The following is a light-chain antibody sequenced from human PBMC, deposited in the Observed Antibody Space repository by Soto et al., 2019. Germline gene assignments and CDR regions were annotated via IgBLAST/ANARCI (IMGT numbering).Light chain of an antibody. V-gene: IGLV1-47*01. CDR2: RNN. Sequence: QSVLSQPPSASGTPGQRVTISCSGSSSNIGRNYVYWYQQVPGTAPKLLIFRNNQRPSGVPDRFSGSKSGTSASLAISGLRYEDEADYFCAAWDYSLSGYWVFGGGTKVTVL. CDR1: SSNIGRNY. CDR3: AAWDYSLSGYWV. J-gene: IGLJ3*02.